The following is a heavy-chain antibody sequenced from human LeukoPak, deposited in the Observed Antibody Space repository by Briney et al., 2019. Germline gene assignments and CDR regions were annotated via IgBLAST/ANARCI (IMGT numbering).Heavy chain of an antibody. CDR1: GFTFSRYS. V-gene: IGHV3-33*06. Sequence: GGSLRLSCTASGFTFSRYSMHWVRQTPSKGLEWVAIILYDGSDKYYPDSVKGRFTISRDNSKNTVYLQMTSLRAEDTAIYYCAKDSDISAFFDYWGQGTPVTVSS. J-gene: IGHJ4*02. D-gene: IGHD2-15*01. CDR2: ILYDGSDK. CDR3: AKDSDISAFFDY.